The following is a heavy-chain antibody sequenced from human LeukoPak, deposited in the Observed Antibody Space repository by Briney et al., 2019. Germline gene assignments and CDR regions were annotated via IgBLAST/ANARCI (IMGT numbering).Heavy chain of an antibody. J-gene: IGHJ4*02. V-gene: IGHV4-34*01. CDR1: GGSFSGYY. CDR3: ARGPMGIFDY. Sequence: SETLSLTCAVYGGSFSGYYWSWIRQPPGKGLEWIEEINHNGNTNYNPSLKSRVTISVDTSKNQFSLELSSVTAADTAVYYCARGPMGIFDYWGQGTLVTVSS. CDR2: INHNGNT. D-gene: IGHD7-27*01.